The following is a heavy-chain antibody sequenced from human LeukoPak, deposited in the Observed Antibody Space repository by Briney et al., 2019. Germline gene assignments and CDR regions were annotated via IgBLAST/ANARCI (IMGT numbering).Heavy chain of an antibody. J-gene: IGHJ5*02. CDR2: TYYRSKWYN. CDR3: AREDIGYSYGLFDP. CDR1: GDSVSSNSAA. D-gene: IGHD5-18*01. V-gene: IGHV6-1*01. Sequence: SQTLSLTCAISGDSVSSNSAAWNWIRQSPSIGLEWLGRTYYRSKWYNDYVVSVKSRITINPDTSKNQFSLQLNSVTPEDTAVYYCAREDIGYSYGLFDPWGQGTLVTVSS.